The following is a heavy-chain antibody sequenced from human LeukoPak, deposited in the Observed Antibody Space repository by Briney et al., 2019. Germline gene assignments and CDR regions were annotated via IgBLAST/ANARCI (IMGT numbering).Heavy chain of an antibody. V-gene: IGHV5-51*01. CDR2: IYPGDSDT. D-gene: IGHD6-6*01. Sequence: HGESLKISCKASGYSFTTYWIGRVRQMPGKGLEWMGIIYPGDSDTRYSPSFQGQVTISADKSISTAYLQWSSLKASDTAMYYCARQYSSSSPDYWGQGTLVTVSS. J-gene: IGHJ4*02. CDR1: GYSFTTYW. CDR3: ARQYSSSSPDY.